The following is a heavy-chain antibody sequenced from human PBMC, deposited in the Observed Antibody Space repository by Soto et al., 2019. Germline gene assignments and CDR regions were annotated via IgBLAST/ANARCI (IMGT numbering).Heavy chain of an antibody. CDR1: GFIFSSFG. Sequence: QVQLVESGGGVVQPGGSLRLSCAPSGFIFSSFGMHWVSQAPGKGLEWVAVIKYDGSKTYYGDSVKGRFTISRDNSRNTLYLQMNSLRAEDTAVYYCARVKQGRGGYDSPFDYWGQGTLVTVAS. D-gene: IGHD5-12*01. CDR2: IKYDGSKT. V-gene: IGHV3-33*01. CDR3: ARVKQGRGGYDSPFDY. J-gene: IGHJ4*02.